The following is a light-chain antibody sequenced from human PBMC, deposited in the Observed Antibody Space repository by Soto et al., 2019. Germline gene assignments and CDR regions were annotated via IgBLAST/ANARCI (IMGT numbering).Light chain of an antibody. CDR1: ESLEYSDGVAY. Sequence: DVLTTQSPLSLPFTLAQPASISCRSAESLEYSDGVAYLSWYQQRPGQSPRRLIYEVSHRDSGVPDRFSGSGSGTDFTLRISRVEAGDFAVYYCQQYGSSGTFGQGTKVDI. J-gene: IGKJ1*01. CDR3: QQYGSSGT. CDR2: EVS. V-gene: IGKV2-30*01.